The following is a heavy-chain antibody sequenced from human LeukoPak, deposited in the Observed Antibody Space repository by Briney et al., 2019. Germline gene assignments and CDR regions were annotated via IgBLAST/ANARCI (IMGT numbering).Heavy chain of an antibody. CDR3: ARAPHCYGSGPYYFDY. D-gene: IGHD3-10*01. Sequence: SVKVSCKASGGTFSSYAISWVRQAPGQGLEWMGGIIPIFGTANYAQKFQGRVTITADESTSTAYMELSSLRSEDTAVYYCARAPHCYGSGPYYFDYGGQETLVTVSS. CDR1: GGTFSSYA. V-gene: IGHV1-69*13. CDR2: IIPIFGTA. J-gene: IGHJ4*02.